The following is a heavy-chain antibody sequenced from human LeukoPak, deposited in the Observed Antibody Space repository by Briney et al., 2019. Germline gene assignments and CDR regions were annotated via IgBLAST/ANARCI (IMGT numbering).Heavy chain of an antibody. CDR3: ATQLSLNGNWFDP. J-gene: IGHJ5*02. Sequence: GGSLRLSCAASGFTFSSYSMNWVRQAPGKGLEWVSSISSSSSYIYYADSVKGRFTISRDNAKNSLYLQMNSLRAEDTAVYYCATQLSLNGNWFDPWGQGTLVTVSS. CDR1: GFTFSSYS. CDR2: ISSSSSYI. V-gene: IGHV3-21*01. D-gene: IGHD6-13*01.